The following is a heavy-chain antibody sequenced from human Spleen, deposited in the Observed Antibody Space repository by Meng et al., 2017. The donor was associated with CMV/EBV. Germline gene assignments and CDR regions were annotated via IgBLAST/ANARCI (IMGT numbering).Heavy chain of an antibody. J-gene: IGHJ4*02. CDR1: GGSISSYY. CDR2: EYYSGST. CDR3: ARWPDFRSGFFM. Sequence: SETLSLTCTVSGGSISSYYWSWIRQPPGKGLEWIGSEYYSGSTYYNSSLKSRVSISVDTSKNQFSLRIISVTAADTAVYYCARWPDFRSGFFMWGQGTLVTVSS. D-gene: IGHD3-3*01. V-gene: IGHV4-59*12.